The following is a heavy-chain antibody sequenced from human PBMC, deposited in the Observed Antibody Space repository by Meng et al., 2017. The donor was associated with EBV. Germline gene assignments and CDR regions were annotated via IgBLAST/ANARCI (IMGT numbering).Heavy chain of an antibody. CDR3: ASESGRGFTPDY. D-gene: IGHD3-10*01. Sequence: QVNVEHSGADVKTAGYSVKVSCRTSGASFRCDAVSWVRQAPGQGLWWRGGLIPMSGAPHYAQKFQDRVTIIADESTSTHSMELNNLRFEDTAMYYCASESGRGFTPDYWGQGTLVTVSS. CDR1: GASFRCDA. V-gene: IGHV1-69*01. CDR2: LIPMSGAP. J-gene: IGHJ4*02.